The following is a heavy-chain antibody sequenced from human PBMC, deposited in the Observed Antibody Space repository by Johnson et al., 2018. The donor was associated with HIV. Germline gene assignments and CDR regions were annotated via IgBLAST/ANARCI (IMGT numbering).Heavy chain of an antibody. Sequence: QEQLVEYGGGVVQPGRSLRLSCAASGFTFSTYGMHWVRQAPGKGLEWVAVMWYDGSNKYYADSVKGRFTISRDNSKNTLYLQMNSLRAEDTAVYYCARSPRAAEGAFDIWGQGTMVTVSS. CDR1: GFTFSTYG. CDR3: ARSPRAAEGAFDI. V-gene: IGHV3-33*01. J-gene: IGHJ3*02. D-gene: IGHD6-13*01. CDR2: MWYDGSNK.